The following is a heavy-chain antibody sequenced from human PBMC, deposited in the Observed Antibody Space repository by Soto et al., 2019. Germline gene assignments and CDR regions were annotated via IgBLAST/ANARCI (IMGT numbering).Heavy chain of an antibody. J-gene: IGHJ4*02. D-gene: IGHD3-10*01. CDR1: GYTFINYG. Sequence: QVQLVQSGAGLKKPGASVKVSCKATGYTFINYGINWVRQAPRQGLEWMGWISAYNGNTNYAQKLQGRVTMTTDTSTSTAYMELRSLRSDDTAVYFCARGWFGEFLYYLDYWGQGTLVTVSS. V-gene: IGHV1-18*01. CDR2: ISAYNGNT. CDR3: ARGWFGEFLYYLDY.